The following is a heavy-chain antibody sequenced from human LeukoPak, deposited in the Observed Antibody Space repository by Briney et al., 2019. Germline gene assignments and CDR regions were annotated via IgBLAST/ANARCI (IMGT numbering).Heavy chain of an antibody. Sequence: PGGSLRLSCAASGFTFDDYAMHWVRQAPGKGLEWGSGISWNSGSIGYADSVKGRFTISRDNAKNSLYLQMNSLRAEDTALYYCAKDIIPTSSSCVDYWGQGTLVTVSS. J-gene: IGHJ4*02. CDR2: ISWNSGSI. V-gene: IGHV3-9*01. D-gene: IGHD6-13*01. CDR1: GFTFDDYA. CDR3: AKDIIPTSSSCVDY.